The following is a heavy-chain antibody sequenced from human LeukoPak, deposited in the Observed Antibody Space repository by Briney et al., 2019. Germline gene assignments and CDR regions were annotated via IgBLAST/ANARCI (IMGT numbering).Heavy chain of an antibody. CDR2: ISSSSSYI. CDR1: GFSFSSYS. J-gene: IGHJ4*02. Sequence: GGSLRLSCAASGFSFSSYSMNWVRQAPGKGLEWVSSISSSSSYIYYADSVKGRFTISRDNAKNSLYLQMNSLRAEDTAVYYCARDRSGNWDYWGQGTLVTVSS. CDR3: ARDRSGNWDY. V-gene: IGHV3-21*01. D-gene: IGHD4-23*01.